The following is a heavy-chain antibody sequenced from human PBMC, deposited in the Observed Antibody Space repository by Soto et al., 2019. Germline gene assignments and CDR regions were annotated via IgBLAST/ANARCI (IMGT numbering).Heavy chain of an antibody. CDR1: GYTFTSYD. Sequence: QVQLVQSGAEVKKPGASVKVSCKASGYTFTSYDINWVRQATGQGLEWMGWMNPNSGNTGNAQNFQVRVTMTRNTARSTAYMELSSLRSEDTDVYYCAREKCSSGCDHWGQGTLVTVSS. CDR3: AREKCSSGCDH. J-gene: IGHJ5*02. V-gene: IGHV1-8*01. CDR2: MNPNSGNT. D-gene: IGHD6-6*01.